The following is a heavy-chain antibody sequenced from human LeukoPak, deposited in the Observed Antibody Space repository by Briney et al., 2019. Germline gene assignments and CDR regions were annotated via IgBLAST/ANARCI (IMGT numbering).Heavy chain of an antibody. J-gene: IGHJ5*02. CDR1: GFTFSSYW. Sequence: GGSLRLSCAASGFTFSSYWMSWVRQAPGKGLEWVAKIKQDGSEKYYVDSVKGRFTISRDNAKNSLYLQMNSLRAEDTAVYYCAREVGVPAAKDWFDPWGQGTLVTVSS. D-gene: IGHD2-2*01. V-gene: IGHV3-7*01. CDR2: IKQDGSEK. CDR3: AREVGVPAAKDWFDP.